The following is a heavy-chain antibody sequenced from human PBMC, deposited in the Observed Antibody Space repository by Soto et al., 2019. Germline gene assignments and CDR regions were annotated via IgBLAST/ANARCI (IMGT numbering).Heavy chain of an antibody. CDR3: AKDTRHIAVAGDYFDY. Sequence: GESLKISCAASGFTFSSYGMHWVRQAPGKGLEWVAVISYDGSNKYYADSVKGRFTISRDNSKNTLYLQMNSLRAEDTAVYYCAKDTRHIAVAGDYFDYWGQGTLVTVSS. J-gene: IGHJ4*02. CDR1: GFTFSSYG. CDR2: ISYDGSNK. D-gene: IGHD6-19*01. V-gene: IGHV3-30*18.